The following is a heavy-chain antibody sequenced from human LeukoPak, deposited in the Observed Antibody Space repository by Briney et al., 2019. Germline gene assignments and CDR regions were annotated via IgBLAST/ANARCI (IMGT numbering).Heavy chain of an antibody. Sequence: PGRSLRLSCAASGFTVSNNYMSWVRQAPGKGLEWVSVMYRGGSTDYADSVQGRFTMSRDNSKNTLYLQMNSLRAADTAVYYCARDGGAAAGYWGQGTLVTVSS. D-gene: IGHD6-13*01. J-gene: IGHJ4*02. CDR1: GFTVSNNY. CDR2: MYRGGST. V-gene: IGHV3-66*01. CDR3: ARDGGAAAGY.